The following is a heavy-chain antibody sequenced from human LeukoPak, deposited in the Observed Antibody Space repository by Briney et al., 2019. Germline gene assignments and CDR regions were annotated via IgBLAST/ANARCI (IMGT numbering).Heavy chain of an antibody. Sequence: SETLSLTCTVSGASITSSSYDWGWIRQAPGKGLEWIGNMDYSGTTYYSPYLNSRVIISVDTSKNKFSLELKSVTAADTAVYYCARMVHNFDDVWGSYRSTGFDYWGQGALVTVSS. V-gene: IGHV4-39*01. CDR3: ARMVHNFDDVWGSYRSTGFDY. CDR1: GASITSSSYD. J-gene: IGHJ4*02. CDR2: MDYSGTT. D-gene: IGHD3-16*02.